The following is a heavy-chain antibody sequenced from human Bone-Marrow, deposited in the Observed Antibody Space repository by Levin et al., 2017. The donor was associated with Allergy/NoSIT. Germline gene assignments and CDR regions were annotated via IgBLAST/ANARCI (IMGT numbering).Heavy chain of an antibody. Sequence: ASVKVSCKASVYTFTSYDINWVRQPTGQGLEWMGWMNPNSGNTGYAQKFQGRVTMTRNTSISTAYMELSSLRSEDTAVYYCATPQSGPYYYYGMDVWGQGTTVTVSS. CDR1: VYTFTSYD. CDR3: ATPQSGPYYYYGMDV. V-gene: IGHV1-8*01. CDR2: MNPNSGNT. J-gene: IGHJ6*02. D-gene: IGHD3-10*01.